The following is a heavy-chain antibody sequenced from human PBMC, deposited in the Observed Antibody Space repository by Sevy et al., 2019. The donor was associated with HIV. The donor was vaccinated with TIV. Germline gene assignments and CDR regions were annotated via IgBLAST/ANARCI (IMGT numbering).Heavy chain of an antibody. V-gene: IGHV6-1*01. CDR3: ARVHTSGPRAFDY. J-gene: IGHJ4*02. CDR2: TYYRSRWYN. CDR1: GDSVSSNSAA. Sequence: SQTLSLTCAISGDSVSSNSAAWNWIRQSPSRGLEWLGRTYYRSRWYNDYTVSVKSRITINPDTSKNQFSLQLNSVTPEDTALYYCARVHTSGPRAFDYWGQGTLVTVSS. D-gene: IGHD6-19*01.